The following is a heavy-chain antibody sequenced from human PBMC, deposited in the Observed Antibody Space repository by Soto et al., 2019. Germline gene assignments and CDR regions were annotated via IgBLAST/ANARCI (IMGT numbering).Heavy chain of an antibody. CDR1: GFAVNY. J-gene: IGHJ4*02. Sequence: EVQLVESGGGLVKPGGSLRLSCAVSGFAVNYMSWVRQAPGKGLEWLSVIYSGGSTYYADSVRGRFIISRDKSKNTLYLQMNGLGVEDTALYYCAIDGSDHWGQGTLVTVSS. V-gene: IGHV3-66*01. D-gene: IGHD2-2*03. CDR2: IYSGGST. CDR3: AIDGSDH.